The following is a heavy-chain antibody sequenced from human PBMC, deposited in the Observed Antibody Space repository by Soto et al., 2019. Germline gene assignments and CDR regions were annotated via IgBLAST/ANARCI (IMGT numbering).Heavy chain of an antibody. J-gene: IGHJ4*02. CDR3: ARVLARGLLFDY. D-gene: IGHD2-15*01. Sequence: SENLSLTCTVSGGSISSYYWSWIRQPPGKGLEWIGYIYYSGSTNYNPSLKSRVTISVDTSKNQFSLKLSSVTAVDTAVYYCARVLARGLLFDYWGQGTLVTVSS. CDR2: IYYSGST. CDR1: GGSISSYY. V-gene: IGHV4-59*01.